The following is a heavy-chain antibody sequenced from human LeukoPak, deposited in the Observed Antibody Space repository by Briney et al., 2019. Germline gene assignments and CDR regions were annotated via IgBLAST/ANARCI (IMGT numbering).Heavy chain of an antibody. D-gene: IGHD6-6*01. V-gene: IGHV1-2*02. CDR2: INPNSGGT. J-gene: IGHJ4*02. CDR1: GYTFTGYY. Sequence: ASVKVSCKASGYTFTGYYMHWVRQAPGQGLEWMGWINPNSGGTNYAQKIQGRVTMTRDTSISTAYMELSRLRSDDTAVYYCATGGVSSSSSFDYWGQGTLVTVSS. CDR3: ATGGVSSSSSFDY.